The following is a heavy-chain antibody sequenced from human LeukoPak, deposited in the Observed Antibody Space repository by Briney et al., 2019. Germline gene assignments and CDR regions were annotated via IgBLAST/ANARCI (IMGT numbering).Heavy chain of an antibody. Sequence: PGGSLRLSCAASGFTFSNYGMHWVRQAPGKGLEWVAVISYDGSNKYYADPVKGRFTISRDNSKNTLYLQMNSLRAEDTAVYYCARDPYSNYDYYYYGMDVWGQGTTVTVSS. CDR3: ARDPYSNYDYYYYGMDV. CDR2: ISYDGSNK. D-gene: IGHD4-11*01. V-gene: IGHV3-30*03. J-gene: IGHJ6*02. CDR1: GFTFSNYG.